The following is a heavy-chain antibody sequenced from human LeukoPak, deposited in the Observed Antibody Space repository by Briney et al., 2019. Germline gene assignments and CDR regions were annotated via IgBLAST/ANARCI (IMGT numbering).Heavy chain of an antibody. CDR3: ARGGEQLVSAIDY. J-gene: IGHJ4*02. V-gene: IGHV3-53*01. Sequence: GGSLRLSCAASGFTVSSNYMSWVRQAPGKGLEWVSVIYSGGSTYYADSVKGRFTISRDNSKNTLYLQMNSLRAEDTAVYYCARGGEQLVSAIDYWGQGTLVTVSS. CDR2: IYSGGST. D-gene: IGHD6-6*01. CDR1: GFTVSSNY.